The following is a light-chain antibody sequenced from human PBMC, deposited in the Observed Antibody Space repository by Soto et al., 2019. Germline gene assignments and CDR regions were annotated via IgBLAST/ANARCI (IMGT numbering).Light chain of an antibody. V-gene: IGKV2-28*01. CDR3: MQALQTPPYT. CDR2: LGS. Sequence: DIVMTQSPLSLPVTPGEPASISCRSSQSLLHSNGYNYLDWYLQKPGQSPQLLIYLGSNRASGVADRLSGRGSGTDFTLKISRVEAEDVGVYYCMQALQTPPYTFGQGTKLEIK. J-gene: IGKJ2*01. CDR1: QSLLHSNGYNY.